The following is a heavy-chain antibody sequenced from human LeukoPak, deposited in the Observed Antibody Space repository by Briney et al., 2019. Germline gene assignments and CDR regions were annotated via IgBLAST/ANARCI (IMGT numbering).Heavy chain of an antibody. CDR2: ISYGGSNK. CDR3: AKDMVYNYFDY. Sequence: GGSLRLSCAASGFTFSSYGMHWVRQAPGKGLEWVAVISYGGSNKYYADSVKGRFTISRDNSKNTLYLQMNSLRAEDTAVYYCAKDMVYNYFDYWGQGTLVTVSS. D-gene: IGHD3-10*01. V-gene: IGHV3-30*18. J-gene: IGHJ4*02. CDR1: GFTFSSYG.